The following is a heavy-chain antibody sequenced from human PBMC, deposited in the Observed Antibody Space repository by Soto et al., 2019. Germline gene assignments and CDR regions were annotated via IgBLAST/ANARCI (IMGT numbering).Heavy chain of an antibody. D-gene: IGHD2-15*01. CDR3: AREGVAATIYYYYGMDV. CDR1: GYTFTSYY. V-gene: IGHV1-46*01. CDR2: INPSGGST. J-gene: IGHJ6*02. Sequence: ASVKVSCKACGYTFTSYYMHWVRQAPGQGLEWMGIINPSGGSTSYAQKFQGRVTMTRDTSTSTVYMELSSLRSEDTAVYYCAREGVAATIYYYYGMDVWGQGTTVTVSS.